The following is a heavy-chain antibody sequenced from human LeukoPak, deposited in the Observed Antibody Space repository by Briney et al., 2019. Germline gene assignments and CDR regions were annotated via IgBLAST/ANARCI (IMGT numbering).Heavy chain of an antibody. CDR1: GFTFDDYA. J-gene: IGHJ4*02. CDR3: AKDLYGDLSLVDY. Sequence: GGSLRLSCAASGFTFDDYAMHWVRQAPGKGLEWVSGISWNSGSIGYADSVKGRFTISRDNAKNSLYLQMNSLRAEDTALYYCAKDLYGDLSLVDYWGQGTPVTVSS. CDR2: ISWNSGSI. D-gene: IGHD4-17*01. V-gene: IGHV3-9*01.